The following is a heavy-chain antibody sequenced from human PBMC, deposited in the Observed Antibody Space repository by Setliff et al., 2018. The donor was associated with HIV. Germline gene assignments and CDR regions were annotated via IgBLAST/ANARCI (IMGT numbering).Heavy chain of an antibody. CDR3: ARAAAGNTGPFDL. J-gene: IGHJ4*02. D-gene: IGHD4-17*01. CDR1: GGSFSGYY. CDR2: VSSRGDT. V-gene: IGHV4-59*10. Sequence: TSETLSLTCAVYGGSFSGYYWSWIRQPAGKGLEWIGRVSSRGDTNYNPSLKSRVTMSVDTSKNQFSLKLTSVTASDTAVYYCARAAAGNTGPFDLWGQGSPVTVSS.